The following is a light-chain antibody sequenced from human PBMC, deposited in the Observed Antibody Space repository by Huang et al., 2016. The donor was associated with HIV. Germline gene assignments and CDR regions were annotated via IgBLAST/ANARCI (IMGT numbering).Light chain of an antibody. CDR3: QQYNSYPWT. J-gene: IGKJ1*01. V-gene: IGKV1-5*01. CDR2: DDF. CDR1: QRISSW. Sequence: DIQMTQSPSTLSASVGDRVTITCRASQRISSWWAWYQQKPGKSPKLLIYDDFSLKSGVPSSFSGSGSGTEFTLTISSLQPDNFATYYCQQYNSYPWTFGQGTKVEIK.